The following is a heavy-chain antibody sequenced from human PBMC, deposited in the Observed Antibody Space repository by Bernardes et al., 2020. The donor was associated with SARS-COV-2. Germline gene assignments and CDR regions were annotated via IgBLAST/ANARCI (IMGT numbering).Heavy chain of an antibody. D-gene: IGHD6-6*01. CDR1: GHTCTSYA. CDR3: AREPKAARPGYWFDT. V-gene: IGHV1-69*13. CDR2: IIPRFGST. Sequence: SVKVSCKAAGHTCTSYAFSWVRQAPWQGRDWMGRIIPRFGSTHYAQNFQGRGTITADEPSSTAYMELSSLRSEATALSYGAREPKAARPGYWFDTWGQVPLVPVST. J-gene: IGHJ5*02.